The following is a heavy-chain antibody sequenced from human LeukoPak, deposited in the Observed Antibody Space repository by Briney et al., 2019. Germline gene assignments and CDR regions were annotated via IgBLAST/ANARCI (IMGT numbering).Heavy chain of an antibody. V-gene: IGHV3-21*01. Sequence: GGSLRLSCAASGFTFSSYGMNWVRQAPGKGLEWVSSISSSSYIYYADSVKSRFTISRDNAKNSLYLQMNSLRAEDTAVYYCARDRVSMIRGVTALDYWGQGTLVTVSS. D-gene: IGHD3-10*01. CDR2: ISSSSYI. CDR3: ARDRVSMIRGVTALDY. J-gene: IGHJ4*02. CDR1: GFTFSSYG.